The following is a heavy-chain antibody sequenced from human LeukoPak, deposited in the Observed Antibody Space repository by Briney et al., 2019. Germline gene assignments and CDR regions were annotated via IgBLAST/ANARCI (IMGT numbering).Heavy chain of an antibody. CDR2: ISAYNGNT. CDR1: GYTFTSYG. CDR3: ARSPYYYDSSGYYPDY. Sequence: ASVKVSCKASGYTFTSYGISWVRQAPGQGLEWMGWISAYNGNTNYAQKLQGRVTMTTDASTSTAYMKLRSPRSDDTAVYYCARSPYYYDSSGYYPDYWGQGTLVTVSS. J-gene: IGHJ4*02. V-gene: IGHV1-18*01. D-gene: IGHD3-22*01.